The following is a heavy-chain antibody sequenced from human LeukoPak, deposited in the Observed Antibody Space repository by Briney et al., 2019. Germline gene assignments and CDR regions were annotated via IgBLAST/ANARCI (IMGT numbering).Heavy chain of an antibody. CDR3: ARAVWDSSGHLFDY. V-gene: IGHV3-21*01. J-gene: IGHJ4*02. Sequence: GGSLRLSCAASGFTFSTYTMNWVRQAPGKGLEWVSSITTSSSYIYYADSVKGRFTISRDNAENSLYLQMNSLRAEDTAVYYCARAVWDSSGHLFDYWGQGTLVTVSS. D-gene: IGHD3-22*01. CDR1: GFTFSTYT. CDR2: ITTSSSYI.